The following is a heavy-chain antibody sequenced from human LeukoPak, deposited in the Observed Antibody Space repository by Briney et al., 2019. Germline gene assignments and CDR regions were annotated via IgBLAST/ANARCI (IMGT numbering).Heavy chain of an antibody. J-gene: IGHJ4*02. CDR1: GYTFTGYG. CDR2: ISAYNGNT. D-gene: IGHD3-22*01. CDR3: ARDLHYYDSSGYSRLGR. V-gene: IGHV1-18*01. Sequence: ASVKVPCKAPGYTFTGYGISWVRQAPGQGLEWMGWISAYNGNTNYAQKLQGRVTMTTDTSTSTAYMELRSLRSDDTAVYYCARDLHYYDSSGYSRLGRWGQGTLVTVSS.